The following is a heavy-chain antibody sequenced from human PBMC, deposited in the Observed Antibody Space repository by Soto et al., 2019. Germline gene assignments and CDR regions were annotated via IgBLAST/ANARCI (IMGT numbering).Heavy chain of an antibody. V-gene: IGHV4-59*01. CDR2: IYYSGST. CDR1: GGSISSYY. D-gene: IGHD3-22*01. Sequence: SETLSLTCTVSGGSISSYYWSWIRQPPGKGLEWIGYIYYSGSTNYNPSLKSRVTISVDTSKNQFSLKLSSVTAADTAVYYCAREVDYYDSSGYYTDNWFDPWGQGTLVTVSS. J-gene: IGHJ5*02. CDR3: AREVDYYDSSGYYTDNWFDP.